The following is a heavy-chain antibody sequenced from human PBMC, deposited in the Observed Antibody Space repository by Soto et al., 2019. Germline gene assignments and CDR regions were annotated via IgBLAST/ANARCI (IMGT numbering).Heavy chain of an antibody. Sequence: VSVTVSCKASGYTFTNYAVHLVRQAPGQRLEWMGWINAGNGNTRFSQNLQGRVTITRDTSARTVYMELSSLRSEDTAVYYCARGHLAVVPVASWFYYMDVWGKGTTVTVSS. CDR2: INAGNGNT. V-gene: IGHV1-3*01. CDR1: GYTFTNYA. D-gene: IGHD2-2*01. J-gene: IGHJ6*03. CDR3: ARGHLAVVPVASWFYYMDV.